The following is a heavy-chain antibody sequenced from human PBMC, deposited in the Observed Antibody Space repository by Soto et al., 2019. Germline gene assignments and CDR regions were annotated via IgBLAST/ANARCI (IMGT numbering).Heavy chain of an antibody. V-gene: IGHV3-30*18. CDR2: ISYDGSTK. J-gene: IGHJ4*02. D-gene: IGHD2-21*01. Sequence: QVQLVESGGGVVQPGRSLRLSCAASGFTDSNYGMHWVRQAPGKGLEWVAVISYDGSTKYYGDSMKGRVTISRDNSKKTLYLQMNSLRAEDTPVYYCAEETHIRKNYLENWGQGTLVTVSS. CDR1: GFTDSNYG. CDR3: AEETHIRKNYLEN.